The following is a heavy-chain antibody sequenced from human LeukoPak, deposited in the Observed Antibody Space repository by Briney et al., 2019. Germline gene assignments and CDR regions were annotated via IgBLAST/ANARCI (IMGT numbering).Heavy chain of an antibody. V-gene: IGHV3-74*01. CDR2: INSDGINT. CDR3: AKGPLLWD. Sequence: GGSLRLSCAASGFTFSNYWMHWVRQAPGKGLVWVSRINSDGINTSYADSVKGRFTIYRDNSKNTLYLQMNSLRAEDTAVYYCAKGPLLWDWGQGTLVTVSS. J-gene: IGHJ4*02. CDR1: GFTFSNYW. D-gene: IGHD2/OR15-2a*01.